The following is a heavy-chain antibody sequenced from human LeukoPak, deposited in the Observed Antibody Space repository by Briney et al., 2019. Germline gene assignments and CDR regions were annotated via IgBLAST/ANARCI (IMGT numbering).Heavy chain of an antibody. D-gene: IGHD6-19*01. V-gene: IGHV3-23*01. Sequence: GGSLRLSCTSSGFTFSSYAMSWVRQAPGKGLEWVSAISGSGGSTYYADSVKGRFTISRDNSKNTLYLQMNSLRAEDTAVYYCAGTLGYSSGWYVYWGQGTLVTVSS. CDR2: ISGSGGST. CDR1: GFTFSSYA. J-gene: IGHJ4*02. CDR3: AGTLGYSSGWYVY.